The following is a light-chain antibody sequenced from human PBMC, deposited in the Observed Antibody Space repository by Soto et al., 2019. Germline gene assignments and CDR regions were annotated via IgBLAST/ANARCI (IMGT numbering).Light chain of an antibody. CDR2: GNI. J-gene: IGLJ1*01. CDR1: SSNIGAGYD. Sequence: QAVVTQPPSVSGAPGQRVTISCTGSSSNIGAGYDVHWYQQRPGTAPKLLIFGNINRPSGVPDPFSGSKSGTSASLAITGLRAEDEGDYYCQSYDSTLSARYVFGTGTKVTVL. CDR3: QSYDSTLSARYV. V-gene: IGLV1-40*01.